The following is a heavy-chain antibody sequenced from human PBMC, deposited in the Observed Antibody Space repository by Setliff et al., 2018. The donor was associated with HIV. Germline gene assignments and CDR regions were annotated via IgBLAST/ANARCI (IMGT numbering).Heavy chain of an antibody. CDR1: GGSISSTNYF. V-gene: IGHV4-39*01. CDR2: IYYHGST. D-gene: IGHD3-16*01. J-gene: IGHJ4*02. Sequence: SETLSLTCTVSGGSISSTNYFWGWIRQPPGKGLEWIGTIYYHGSTYYNPSLKSRVTITIDTSKNQFSLQLTSVTAADTAVYYCVNPSGAMGDFDSWGQGTLVTVSS. CDR3: VNPSGAMGDFDS.